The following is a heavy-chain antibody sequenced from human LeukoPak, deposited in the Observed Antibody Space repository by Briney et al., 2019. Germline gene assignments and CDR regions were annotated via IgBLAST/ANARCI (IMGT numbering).Heavy chain of an antibody. D-gene: IGHD6-13*01. Sequence: GGSLRLSCAASGFTFSSYYFNWVRQAPGKGLEWVSSISSGSTYIYYADSVKGRCTISRDNAKNSLSLQMNSLRAEDTTVYYCARDISSWEKGVVDYWGQGTLVTVAS. J-gene: IGHJ4*02. CDR3: ARDISSWEKGVVDY. V-gene: IGHV3-21*03. CDR2: ISSGSTYI. CDR1: GFTFSSYY.